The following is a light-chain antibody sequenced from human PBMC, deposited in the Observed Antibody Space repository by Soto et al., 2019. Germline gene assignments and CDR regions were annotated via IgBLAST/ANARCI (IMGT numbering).Light chain of an antibody. Sequence: DIQMTQSPSTLSASVGDRVTITCRASQSISSWLAWYQQKPGKAPKLLINDASSLESGVPSRFSGSGSGPEFTLTISSLQPDDFATYYCQQYNSYSLTFGGGTKVEIK. CDR1: QSISSW. CDR2: DAS. V-gene: IGKV1-5*01. J-gene: IGKJ4*01. CDR3: QQYNSYSLT.